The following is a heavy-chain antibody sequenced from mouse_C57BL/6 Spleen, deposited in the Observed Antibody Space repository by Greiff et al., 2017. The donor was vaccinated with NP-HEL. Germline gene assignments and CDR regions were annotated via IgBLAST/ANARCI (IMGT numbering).Heavy chain of an antibody. J-gene: IGHJ4*01. CDR2: IWGAGST. V-gene: IGHV2-3*01. CDR1: GFSLTSYG. Sequence: VMLVESGPGLVAPSQSLSITCTVSGFSLTSYGVSWVRQPPGKGLEWLGVIWGAGSTNYHSALISRLSIIKDNSKSQVFLKLNSLQTYDTATYYCATDGYYVYSAMDYWGQGTSVTVPS. CDR3: ATDGYYVYSAMDY. D-gene: IGHD2-3*01.